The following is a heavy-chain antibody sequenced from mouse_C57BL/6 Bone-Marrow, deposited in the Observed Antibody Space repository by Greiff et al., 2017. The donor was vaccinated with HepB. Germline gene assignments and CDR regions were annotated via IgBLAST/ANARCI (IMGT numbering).Heavy chain of an antibody. CDR3: ARSITTVVSYYAMDY. Sequence: QVQLKESGPGILQSSQTLSLTCSFSGFSLSTSGMGVSWIRQPSGKGLEWLAHIYWDDDKRYNPSLKSRLTISKDTSRNQVFLKITSVDTADTATYYCARSITTVVSYYAMDYWGQGTSVTVSS. D-gene: IGHD1-1*01. V-gene: IGHV8-12*01. CDR2: IYWDDDK. CDR1: GFSLSTSGMG. J-gene: IGHJ4*01.